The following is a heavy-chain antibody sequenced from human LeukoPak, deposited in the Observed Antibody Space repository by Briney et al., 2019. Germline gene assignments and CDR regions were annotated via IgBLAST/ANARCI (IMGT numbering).Heavy chain of an antibody. V-gene: IGHV3-30*02. CDR3: ARESESYDSSGSTFKY. Sequence: GGSLRLSCAASGFTFSSYGMHWVRQAPGKGLEWVAFIRYDGSNKYYADSVKGRFTISRDNSKNTLYLQMNSVRAEDTAVYYCARESESYDSSGSTFKYWGQGTLVTVSS. J-gene: IGHJ4*02. D-gene: IGHD3-22*01. CDR1: GFTFSSYG. CDR2: IRYDGSNK.